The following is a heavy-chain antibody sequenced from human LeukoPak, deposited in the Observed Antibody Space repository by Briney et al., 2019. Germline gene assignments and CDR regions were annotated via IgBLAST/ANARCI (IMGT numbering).Heavy chain of an antibody. CDR1: GFPFSKYG. D-gene: IGHD2-8*01. CDR3: AKKMPGNGDRLDY. CDR2: MQFDGNNE. Sequence: GGSLRLSCAASGFPFSKYGMHWVRQAPGKGLEWVAYMQFDGNNEKYGDSAKGRFTISRDNSKNTLYLQMDSLKEEDTAVYYCAKKMPGNGDRLDYWGQGTLLTVYS. J-gene: IGHJ4*02. V-gene: IGHV3-30*02.